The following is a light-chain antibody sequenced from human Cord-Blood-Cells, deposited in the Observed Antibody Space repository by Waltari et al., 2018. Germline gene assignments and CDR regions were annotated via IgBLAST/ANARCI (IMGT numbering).Light chain of an antibody. CDR1: QSVSSSY. CDR2: GAS. V-gene: IGKV3-20*01. CDR3: QQYGSSPYT. J-gene: IGKJ2*01. Sequence: EIVLTQSPGTLSSSPGESATLSCRARQSVSSSYLAWYQQKPGQAPRLLSSGASSRATGIPDRFSGSGSGTDFTLTISRLEPEDFAVYSCQQYGSSPYTFGQGTKLEIK.